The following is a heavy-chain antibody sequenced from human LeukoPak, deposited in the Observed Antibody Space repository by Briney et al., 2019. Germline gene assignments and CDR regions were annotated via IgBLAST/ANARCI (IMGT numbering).Heavy chain of an antibody. CDR3: ARVKLTGDNYYYGMDV. V-gene: IGHV3-30-3*01. D-gene: IGHD7-27*01. J-gene: IGHJ6*02. Sequence: GGSLRLSCAASGFTFSSYWMSWVRQAPGKGLEWVAVISYDGSNKYYADSVKGRFTISRDNSKNTLYLQMNSLRAEDTAVYYCARVKLTGDNYYYGMDVWGQGTTVTVSS. CDR1: GFTFSSYW. CDR2: ISYDGSNK.